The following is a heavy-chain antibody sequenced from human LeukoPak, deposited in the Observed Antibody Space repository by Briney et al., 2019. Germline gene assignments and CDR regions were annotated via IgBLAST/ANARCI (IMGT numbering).Heavy chain of an antibody. V-gene: IGHV4-34*01. CDR1: GGSFSGYY. D-gene: IGHD6-13*01. CDR3: ARGFTSAAAGTSSLGY. CDR2: INHSGST. Sequence: SETLSLTCAVYGGSFSGYYWSWIRQPPGKGLEWIGEINHSGSTNYNPSLESRVTISVDTSKNQFSLKLSSVTAADTAVYYCARGFTSAAAGTSSLGYWGQGTLVTVSS. J-gene: IGHJ4*02.